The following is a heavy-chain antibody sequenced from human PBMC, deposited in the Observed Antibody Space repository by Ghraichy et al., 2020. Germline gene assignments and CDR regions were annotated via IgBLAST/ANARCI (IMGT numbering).Heavy chain of an antibody. Sequence: GESLNISCAASGFTFSSYAMHWVRQAPGKGLEWVAVISYDGSNKYYADSVKGRFTISRDNSKNTLYLQMNSLRAEDTAVYYCARVLRIVGASRWRGAPLSGAFDIWGQGTMVTVSS. CDR3: ARVLRIVGASRWRGAPLSGAFDI. V-gene: IGHV3-30*04. D-gene: IGHD1-26*01. CDR1: GFTFSSYA. CDR2: ISYDGSNK. J-gene: IGHJ3*02.